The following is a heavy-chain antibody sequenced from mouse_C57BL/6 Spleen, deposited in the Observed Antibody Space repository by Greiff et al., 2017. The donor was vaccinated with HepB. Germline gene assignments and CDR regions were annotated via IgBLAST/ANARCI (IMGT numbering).Heavy chain of an antibody. D-gene: IGHD1-1*01. J-gene: IGHJ4*01. Sequence: EVQLVESGGGLVQPGGSLKLSCAASGFTFSDYYMYWVRQTPEKRLEWVAYISNGGGSTYYPDTVKGRFTISRDNAKNTLYLQMSRLKSEDTAMYYCARHSTVVEYYAMDYWGQGTSVTVSS. V-gene: IGHV5-12*01. CDR2: ISNGGGST. CDR1: GFTFSDYY. CDR3: ARHSTVVEYYAMDY.